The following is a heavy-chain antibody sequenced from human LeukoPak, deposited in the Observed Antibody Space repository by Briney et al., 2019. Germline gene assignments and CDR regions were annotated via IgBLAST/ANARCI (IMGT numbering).Heavy chain of an antibody. CDR3: ARESSSGWYLG. CDR1: GFTVSSNY. D-gene: IGHD6-19*01. Sequence: GGSLRLSCAASGFTVSSNYMSWVRQAPGKGLEWVSVIYSGGSTYYADSVKGRFTISRDNSKNTLYLQMNSLRAEDTAVYYCARESSSGWYLGWGQGTLVTVFS. J-gene: IGHJ4*02. CDR2: IYSGGST. V-gene: IGHV3-66*01.